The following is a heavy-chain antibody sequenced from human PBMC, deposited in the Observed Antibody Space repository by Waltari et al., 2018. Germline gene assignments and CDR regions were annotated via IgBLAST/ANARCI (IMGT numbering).Heavy chain of an antibody. CDR2: INWDGSST. Sequence: EEQLVESGGGVVRPGGALGLSCAGSGFPFALYAMAWVRQAPGKGLEWVSGINWDGSSTGYADSVKGRFTISRDNAKNSLHLHVNSLTAEDTAFYYCARVNSNYVNWFDPWGQGTLVIVSS. D-gene: IGHD4-4*01. J-gene: IGHJ5*02. V-gene: IGHV3-20*04. CDR1: GFPFALYA. CDR3: ARVNSNYVNWFDP.